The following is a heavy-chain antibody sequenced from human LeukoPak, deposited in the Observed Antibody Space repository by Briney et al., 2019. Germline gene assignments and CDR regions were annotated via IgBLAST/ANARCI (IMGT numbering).Heavy chain of an antibody. Sequence: SVKVSCKASGGPFSSYAISWVRQAPGQGLEWMGGIIPIFGTTNYAQKFQGRVTITADKSTTTAYMELSSLRSEDTAVYYCARISREEMATDAFDIWGQGTMVTVSS. CDR3: ARISREEMATDAFDI. CDR1: GGPFSSYA. V-gene: IGHV1-69*06. D-gene: IGHD5-24*01. CDR2: IIPIFGTT. J-gene: IGHJ3*02.